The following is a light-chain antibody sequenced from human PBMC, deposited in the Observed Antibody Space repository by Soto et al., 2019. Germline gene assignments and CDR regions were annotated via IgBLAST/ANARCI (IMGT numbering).Light chain of an antibody. J-gene: IGKJ5*01. CDR3: QQLNSYPTIT. V-gene: IGKV1-39*01. CDR2: AAS. Sequence: IQVTQSRASLSASVEGRFIITCRASQSISNHLNWYQQKPGKAPKLMXFAASSLQSGVPSRFSGSRSGPDFTLTISSLQPQDFATYYCQQLNSYPTITFGQGTRLEIK. CDR1: QSISNH.